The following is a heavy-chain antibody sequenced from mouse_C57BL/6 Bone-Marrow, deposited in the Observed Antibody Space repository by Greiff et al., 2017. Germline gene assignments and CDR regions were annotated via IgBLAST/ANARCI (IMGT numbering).Heavy chain of an antibody. D-gene: IGHD2-2*01. CDR1: GYTFTSYW. CDR2: IDPNSGGT. J-gene: IGHJ1*03. Sequence: QVQLQQPGAELVKPGASVKLSCKASGYTFTSYWMHWVKQRPGRGLEWIGRIDPNSGGTKYNEKFKSKAKLTVDKPSSTAYMQLSSLTSEDSAVYYCARSLGSAIYYGYDRYFDVWGTGTTVTVSS. CDR3: ARSLGSAIYYGYDRYFDV. V-gene: IGHV1-72*01.